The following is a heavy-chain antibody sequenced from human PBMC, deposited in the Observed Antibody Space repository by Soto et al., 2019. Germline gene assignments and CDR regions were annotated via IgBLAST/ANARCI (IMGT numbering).Heavy chain of an antibody. CDR2: IRGRGGST. Sequence: EVQLLESGGGLVQPVGSLRLSCAASGFTFSSYAMSWVRQAPGKVLEWVSAIRGRGGSTYYADSVKGRFTLSRDNSKHTLYLQKNSLRSEDPALYYCAHAPIPIFGVVSGRFDYWGQGTLVTVSS. D-gene: IGHD3-3*01. J-gene: IGHJ4*02. CDR3: AHAPIPIFGVVSGRFDY. CDR1: GFTFSSYA. V-gene: IGHV3-23*01.